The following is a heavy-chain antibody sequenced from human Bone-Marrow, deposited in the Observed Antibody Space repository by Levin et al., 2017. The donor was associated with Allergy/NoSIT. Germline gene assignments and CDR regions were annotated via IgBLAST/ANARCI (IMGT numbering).Heavy chain of an antibody. D-gene: IGHD3-16*01. CDR2: ISGNNGDT. Sequence: GGSLRLSCAASGFTFSRSALNWVRQVPGKGLEWLSVISGNNGDTYYADSVKGRFTISRDKSKNTLYLQMNSLKAEDTAVYYCARTPPYYDFLWGAFDYWGQGTLVTVSS. CDR1: GFTFSRSA. J-gene: IGHJ4*02. V-gene: IGHV3-23*01. CDR3: ARTPPYYDFLWGAFDY.